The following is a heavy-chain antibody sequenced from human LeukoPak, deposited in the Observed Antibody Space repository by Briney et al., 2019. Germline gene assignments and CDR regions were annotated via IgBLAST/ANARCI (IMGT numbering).Heavy chain of an antibody. Sequence: GGSLRLSCAVSGFTFRNYGMHWVRQAPGKGLEGVAVISYDESDKYYGDSVKGRFTISRDNSKNTLFLQMNSLRAEDTAVYFCAKDFRRADYYDSSGYYRMIDYWGQGTLVTVSS. V-gene: IGHV3-30*18. D-gene: IGHD3-22*01. CDR3: AKDFRRADYYDSSGYYRMIDY. CDR1: GFTFRNYG. CDR2: ISYDESDK. J-gene: IGHJ4*02.